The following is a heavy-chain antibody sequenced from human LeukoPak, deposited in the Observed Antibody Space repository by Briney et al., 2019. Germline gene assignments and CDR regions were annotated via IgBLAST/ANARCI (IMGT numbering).Heavy chain of an antibody. D-gene: IGHD1-1*01. J-gene: IGHJ5*02. V-gene: IGHV1-24*01. Sequence: GASVKVSCKVSGYTLTELSMHWVRQAPGKGLEWMGGFDPEDGETIYAQKFQGRVTMTEDTSTDTAYMELSSLRSEDTAVYYCARVPTKARRNWFDPWGQGTLVTVSS. CDR1: GYTLTELS. CDR2: FDPEDGET. CDR3: ARVPTKARRNWFDP.